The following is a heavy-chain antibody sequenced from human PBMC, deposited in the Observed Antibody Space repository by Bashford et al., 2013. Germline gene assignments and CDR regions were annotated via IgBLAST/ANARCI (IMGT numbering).Heavy chain of an antibody. CDR3: ARGRSGWELLDAFDI. CDR2: IIPMFGTP. D-gene: IGHD1-26*01. V-gene: IGHV1-69*13. J-gene: IGHJ3*02. Sequence: SVKVSCKASGDTFSSYAISWVRQAPGHGLEWMGGIIPMFGTPKNAQKFQGRLTFTADESTTTAYMELSSLRSDDTALYYCARGRSGWELLDAFDIWGQGTMVTVSS. CDR1: GDTFSSYA.